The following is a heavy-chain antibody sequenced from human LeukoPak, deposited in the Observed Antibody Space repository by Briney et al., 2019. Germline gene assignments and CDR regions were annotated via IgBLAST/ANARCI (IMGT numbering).Heavy chain of an antibody. CDR3: ARGMWFDTLFSAFDV. V-gene: IGHV4-34*01. J-gene: IGHJ3*01. CDR1: GGSFSGYY. D-gene: IGHD3-10*01. Sequence: ASETLSLTCAVYGGSFSGYYWSWVRQPPGKGLEWIGEINHSGSTNYNPSVEGRVTISIDKSRNHFSLMLTSVTAADTALYYCARGMWFDTLFSAFDVWGQGTMVSVSS. CDR2: INHSGST.